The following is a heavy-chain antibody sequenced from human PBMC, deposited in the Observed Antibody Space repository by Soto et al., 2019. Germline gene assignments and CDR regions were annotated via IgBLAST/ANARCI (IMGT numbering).Heavy chain of an antibody. D-gene: IGHD3-3*01. CDR2: INPSGGST. CDR3: ARGSHRFLEWTFDY. J-gene: IGHJ4*02. V-gene: IGHV1-46*01. Sequence: GASVKVSCKASGYTFTSYYMHWVRQAPGQGLEWMGIINPSGGSTSYAQKFQGRVTITADESTSTAYMELSSLRSEDTAVYYCARGSHRFLEWTFDYWGQGTLVTVSS. CDR1: GYTFTSYY.